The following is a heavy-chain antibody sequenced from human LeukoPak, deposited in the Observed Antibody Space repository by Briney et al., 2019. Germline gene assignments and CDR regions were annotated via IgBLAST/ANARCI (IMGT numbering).Heavy chain of an antibody. J-gene: IGHJ3*02. Sequence: GESLKISCKGSGYSFTNYWIGWVRQMPGKGLEWMGIIYPGDSDTRYSPSLQGQVTISADKSISTAYLQWSSLKASDTAMYYCARHNWNYARRAPDAFDIWGQGTMVTVSS. CDR1: GYSFTNYW. CDR2: IYPGDSDT. CDR3: ARHNWNYARRAPDAFDI. V-gene: IGHV5-51*01. D-gene: IGHD1-7*01.